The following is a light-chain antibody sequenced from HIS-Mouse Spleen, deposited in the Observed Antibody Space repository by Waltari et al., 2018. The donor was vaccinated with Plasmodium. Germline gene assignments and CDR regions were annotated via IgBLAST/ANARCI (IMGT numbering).Light chain of an antibody. CDR3: QQYNNWPLT. CDR1: QSVSSN. CDR2: GAS. J-gene: IGKJ4*01. Sequence: EIVMTQSPATLSVTPGERATLSCRASQSVSSNLAWYQQKPGQAPRLLIYGASTRATCIPARFIGSGSGTEFTLTISSMQSEDFAVYYCQQYNNWPLTFGGGTKVEIK. V-gene: IGKV3-15*01.